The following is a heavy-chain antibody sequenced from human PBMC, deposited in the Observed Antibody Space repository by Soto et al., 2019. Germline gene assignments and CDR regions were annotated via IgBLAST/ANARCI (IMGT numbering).Heavy chain of an antibody. CDR3: VRSDTTPTGPYFES. CDR1: GFSLSTSGLG. D-gene: IGHD1-26*01. V-gene: IGHV2-5*01. Sequence: SGPTLVNPTQTLTLTCSFSGFSLSTSGLGVGWILQPPGKALEWLALIYWNVDKRYSPSLKNRLTITGHTSKHQVVLTVTNMDHLETETHYCVRSDTTPTGPYFESGGPGTLVTVSS. J-gene: IGHJ4*02. CDR2: IYWNVDK.